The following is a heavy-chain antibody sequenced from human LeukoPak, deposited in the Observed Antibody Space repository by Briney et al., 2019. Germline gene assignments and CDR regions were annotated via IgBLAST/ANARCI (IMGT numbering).Heavy chain of an antibody. Sequence: PGGSLRLSCAASGFTVSSNYMSWVRQAPGKGLEWVSDIYSGGSTYYADSVQGRFTISRDNSKNTLYLQMSSLRAEDTAVYYCARDPTRHYYDSSGYGPWGQGTLVTVSS. V-gene: IGHV3-66*02. CDR1: GFTVSSNY. J-gene: IGHJ5*02. CDR3: ARDPTRHYYDSSGYGP. CDR2: IYSGGST. D-gene: IGHD3-22*01.